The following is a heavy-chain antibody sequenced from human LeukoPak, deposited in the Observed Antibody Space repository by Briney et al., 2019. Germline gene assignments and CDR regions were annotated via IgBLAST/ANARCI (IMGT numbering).Heavy chain of an antibody. V-gene: IGHV4-39*01. CDR3: ARGPYGGPSDAFDI. CDR1: GGSISSSSYY. D-gene: IGHD4-23*01. Sequence: SETLSLTCTVSGGSISSSSYYWGWIRQPPGKGLEWIGTIYYSGSTYYNPSLKNRVTISVDTSQNQFSLKLSSVTAADTAVYYCARGPYGGPSDAFDIWGQGTMVTVSS. CDR2: IYYSGST. J-gene: IGHJ3*02.